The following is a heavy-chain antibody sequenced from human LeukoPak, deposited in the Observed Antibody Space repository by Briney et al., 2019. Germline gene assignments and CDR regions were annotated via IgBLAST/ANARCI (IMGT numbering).Heavy chain of an antibody. Sequence: ASVTVSFKASGYTFTNYGISWVRQAPGQGLEWMAWISTYDHDTNYAQKFRGRATMTTDTSTSTAYMELRSLGSDDTAVYYCVRDYFCSGGTCDDCFDPWGQGTLVTVSS. CDR1: GYTFTNYG. D-gene: IGHD2-15*01. CDR3: VRDYFCSGGTCDDCFDP. V-gene: IGHV1-18*01. J-gene: IGHJ5*02. CDR2: ISTYDHDT.